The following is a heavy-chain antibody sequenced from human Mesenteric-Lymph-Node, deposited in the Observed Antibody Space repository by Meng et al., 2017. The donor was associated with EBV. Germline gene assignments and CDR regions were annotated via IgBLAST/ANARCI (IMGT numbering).Heavy chain of an antibody. V-gene: IGHV4-39*07. CDR1: GGSISIDTSD. CDR3: ARELAGYNPNWFDP. J-gene: IGHJ5*02. CDR2: MYHSGVA. D-gene: IGHD3-9*01. Sequence: HLHLQESGQGLVKPSGTLSLTCTVSGGSISIDTSDWGWIRQPPGKGLEWIGTMYHSGVAYYSPSLHSRVTISLDTSKNQLSLKLKSVTAADTAVYYCARELAGYNPNWFDPWGQGALVTVSS.